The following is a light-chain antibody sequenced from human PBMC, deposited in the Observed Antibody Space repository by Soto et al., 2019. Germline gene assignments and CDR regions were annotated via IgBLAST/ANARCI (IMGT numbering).Light chain of an antibody. J-gene: IGKJ4*01. CDR2: DAS. Sequence: MTHSPTTLSESLCDGATLSFRASQSVSWNLAWYQQKPGKAPRLLIYDASTMEGGIPARFSGSGSGTDFTLTINSLQSEDFAVYYCQQYYSWPLTFGEGTKV. CDR1: QSVSWN. CDR3: QQYYSWPLT. V-gene: IGKV3-15*01.